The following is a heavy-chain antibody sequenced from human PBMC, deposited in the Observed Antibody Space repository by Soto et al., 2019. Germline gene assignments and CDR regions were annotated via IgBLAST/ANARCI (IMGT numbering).Heavy chain of an antibody. D-gene: IGHD6-6*01. CDR2: IYHTGNT. CDR3: ARDELGTF. V-gene: IGHV4-59*01. CDR1: GASISNYY. Sequence: SETLSLTCTVSGASISNYYWSWIRQSPGKGLEWIGYIYHTGNTKYNPSLKSRVPISADTSKNQFSLKLKSLTAADTAVYFCARDELGTFWGQGTLVTVS. J-gene: IGHJ4*02.